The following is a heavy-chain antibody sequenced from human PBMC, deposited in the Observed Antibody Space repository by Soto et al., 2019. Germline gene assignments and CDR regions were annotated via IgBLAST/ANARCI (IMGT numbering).Heavy chain of an antibody. CDR1: GFTFSSYG. J-gene: IGHJ6*03. CDR2: ISYDGSNK. CDR3: AKEGQVDYYYYYYMDV. Sequence: GGSLRLSCAASGFTFSSYGMHWVRQAPGKGLEWVAVISYDGSNKYYADSVKGRFTISRDNSKNTLYLQMNSLRAEDTAVYYCAKEGQVDYYYYYYMDVWGKGTTVTVSS. V-gene: IGHV3-30*18.